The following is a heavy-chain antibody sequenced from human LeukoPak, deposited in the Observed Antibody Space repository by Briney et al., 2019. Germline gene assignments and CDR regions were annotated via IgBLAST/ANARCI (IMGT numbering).Heavy chain of an antibody. D-gene: IGHD2-21*01. CDR2: ILHRGST. V-gene: IGHV4-30-2*01. Sequence: SQTLSLTCTVPGGSTSSGGYCWGWIRQPEGKGRGWMAYILHRGSTYHNPCIKGRVTISVDRSKNQFSLKLGSVTAADTAVYYCARDIPVVRKGFDIWGQGTMVTVSS. CDR3: ARDIPVVRKGFDI. J-gene: IGHJ3*02. CDR1: GGSTSSGGYC.